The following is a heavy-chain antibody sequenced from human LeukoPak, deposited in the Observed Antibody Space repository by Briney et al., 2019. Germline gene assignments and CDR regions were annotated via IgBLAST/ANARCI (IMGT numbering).Heavy chain of an antibody. D-gene: IGHD2-2*01. Sequence: GGSLRLSCAASGFTFSSYAMHWVRQAPGKGLEWAAVISYDGSNKYYADSVKGRFTISRDNSKNTLYLQMNSLRAEDTAVYYCARRVVVPAATEYDWFDPWGQGTLVTVSS. CDR1: GFTFSSYA. J-gene: IGHJ5*02. CDR3: ARRVVVPAATEYDWFDP. V-gene: IGHV3-30-3*01. CDR2: ISYDGSNK.